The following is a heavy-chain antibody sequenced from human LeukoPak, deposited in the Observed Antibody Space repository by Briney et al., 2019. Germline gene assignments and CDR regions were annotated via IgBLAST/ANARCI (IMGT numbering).Heavy chain of an antibody. V-gene: IGHV4-59*01. CDR3: ARFLKDCSSTSCYYYYGMDV. CDR2: IYYSGRT. D-gene: IGHD2-2*01. CDR1: GYSISSYY. Sequence: PSETLSLTCTVHGYSISSYYGSWVRQPPGKGLERVGYIYYSGRTNYNPSLKSRVTISVDTSKNQFSLKLSSVTAADTAVYYCARFLKDCSSTSCYYYYGMDVWGKGTTVTVSS. J-gene: IGHJ6*04.